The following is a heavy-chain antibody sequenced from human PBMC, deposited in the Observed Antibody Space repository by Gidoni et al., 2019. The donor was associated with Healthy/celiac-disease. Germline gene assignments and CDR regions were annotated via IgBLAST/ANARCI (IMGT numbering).Heavy chain of an antibody. CDR2: ISSSSSYI. CDR3: ARDRGVPAAIPRWEVPYGMDV. D-gene: IGHD2-2*01. Sequence: EVQLVESGGGLVKTGGSLRLSCAASGFTFSSYSMNWVRQAPGKGLEWVSSISSSSSYIYYADSVKGRFTISRDNAKNSLYLQMNSLRAEDTAVYYCARDRGVPAAIPRWEVPYGMDVWGQGTTVTVSS. J-gene: IGHJ6*02. CDR1: GFTFSSYS. V-gene: IGHV3-21*01.